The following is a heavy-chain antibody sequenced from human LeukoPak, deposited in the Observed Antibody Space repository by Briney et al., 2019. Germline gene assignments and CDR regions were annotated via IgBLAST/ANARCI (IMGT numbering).Heavy chain of an antibody. Sequence: ASVEVSCKASGYTFSDYYIHWVRQAPGQGLEWMGWINPNSGGTDYAQKFQGRVTMTRDTSINTAYMDLSRLTSDDTAVYYCARAYCSTTTCPRGYYHYSVDVWGKGTTVTVSS. CDR1: GYTFSDYY. CDR3: ARAYCSTTTCPRGYYHYSVDV. D-gene: IGHD2-2*01. V-gene: IGHV1-2*02. J-gene: IGHJ6*03. CDR2: INPNSGGT.